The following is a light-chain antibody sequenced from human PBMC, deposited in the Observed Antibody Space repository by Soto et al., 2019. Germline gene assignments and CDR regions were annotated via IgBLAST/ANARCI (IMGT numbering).Light chain of an antibody. J-gene: IGKJ4*02. CDR3: QQYGSSPLT. Sequence: EIVLTQSPGTLSLSPGERATLSCRASQSVNYSYLAWYQQKPGQAPRLLIYCASSSATGIPGRFSGSGSGTDFTLTISRLEPEDFAVYYCQQYGSSPLTFGGGTKVEIK. CDR1: QSVNYSY. V-gene: IGKV3-20*01. CDR2: CAS.